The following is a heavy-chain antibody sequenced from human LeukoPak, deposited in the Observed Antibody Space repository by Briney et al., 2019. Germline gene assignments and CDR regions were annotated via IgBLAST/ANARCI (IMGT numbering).Heavy chain of an antibody. CDR2: MRHDGSIK. CDR1: GFTFSNHG. Sequence: GGSLRLSCEASGFTFSNHGMHWVRQAPGKGPEWVAFMRHDGSIKYYVDSVKGRFTISRDNSKNTLYLQMNSLRAEDTAVYYCAKDSNTWYATAFDIWGQGTMVTVSS. V-gene: IGHV3-30*02. D-gene: IGHD6-13*01. CDR3: AKDSNTWYATAFDI. J-gene: IGHJ3*02.